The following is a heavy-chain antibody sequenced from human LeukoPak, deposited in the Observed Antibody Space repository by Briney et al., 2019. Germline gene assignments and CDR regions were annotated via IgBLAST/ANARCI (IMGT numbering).Heavy chain of an antibody. CDR2: IYYSGST. Sequence: SQTLSLTCTVSGSSISSGDYYWSWIRQPPGKGLEWIGYIYYSGSTYYNPSLKSRVTISVDTSKNQFSLKLSSVTAADTAVYYCARRRRQYPNYFDYWGQGTLVTVSS. J-gene: IGHJ4*02. CDR3: ARRRRQYPNYFDY. CDR1: GSSISSGDYY. V-gene: IGHV4-30-4*01. D-gene: IGHD2-2*01.